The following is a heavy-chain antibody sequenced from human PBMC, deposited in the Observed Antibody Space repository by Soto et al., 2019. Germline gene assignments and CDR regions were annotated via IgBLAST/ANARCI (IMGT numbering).Heavy chain of an antibody. Sequence: QVHLVQPGAEVKKPGASVKVSCKASGYTFTSYGITWVRQAPGQGLEWMGWISAHNGNTDYAQKLQGRVIVTRDTSTSTAYMELRSLISDDTAVYYCARGRYGDYWGQGALVIVSS. V-gene: IGHV1-18*01. D-gene: IGHD1-1*01. CDR1: GYTFTSYG. CDR3: ARGRYGDY. CDR2: ISAHNGNT. J-gene: IGHJ4*02.